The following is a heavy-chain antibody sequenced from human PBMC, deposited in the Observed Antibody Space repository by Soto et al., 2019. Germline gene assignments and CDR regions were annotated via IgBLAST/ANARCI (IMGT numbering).Heavy chain of an antibody. CDR1: GFTFSSYS. J-gene: IGHJ6*03. D-gene: IGHD3-3*01. V-gene: IGHV3-21*01. CDR3: ARDLQRDFWSGYYSDYYYYMDV. CDR2: ISSSSSYI. Sequence: PGGSLRLSCAASGFTFSSYSMNWVRQAPGKGLEWVSSISSSSSYIYYADSVKGRFTISRDNAKNSLYLQMNSLRAEDTAVYYCARDLQRDFWSGYYSDYYYYMDVWGKGTTVTVSS.